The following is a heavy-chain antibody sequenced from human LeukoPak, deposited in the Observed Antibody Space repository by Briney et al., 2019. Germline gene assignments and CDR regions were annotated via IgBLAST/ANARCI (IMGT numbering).Heavy chain of an antibody. D-gene: IGHD2-2*01. CDR3: ARGRYQDRDAFDI. CDR1: GFTFSSYS. J-gene: IGHJ3*02. V-gene: IGHV3-48*02. Sequence: GGSLRLSCAASGFTFSSYSMNWVRQAPGKGLEWVSYISSSSSTIYYADSVKGRYTISRDNAKNSLYLQMNSLRDEDTAVYYCARGRYQDRDAFDIWGQGTMVTVSS. CDR2: ISSSSSTI.